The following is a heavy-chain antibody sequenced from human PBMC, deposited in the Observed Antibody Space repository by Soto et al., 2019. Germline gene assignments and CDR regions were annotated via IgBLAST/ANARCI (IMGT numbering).Heavy chain of an antibody. Sequence: PGGSLRLSCAVSGFTFSNYWMSWVRQAPGKGLQWVASIDRDGSETYYVDSLKGRFTISRDNAENSLFLQMNTLRAEDTAVYYCARAPDRSGSYYYSDYWGQGTLVTVSS. CDR1: GFTFSNYW. CDR3: ARAPDRSGSYYYSDY. D-gene: IGHD3-22*01. J-gene: IGHJ4*02. CDR2: IDRDGSET. V-gene: IGHV3-7*03.